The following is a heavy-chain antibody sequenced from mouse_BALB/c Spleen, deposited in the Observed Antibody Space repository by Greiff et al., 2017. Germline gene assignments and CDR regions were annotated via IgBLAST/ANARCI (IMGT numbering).Heavy chain of an antibody. D-gene: IGHD2-14*01. CDR2: IYPGGGYT. J-gene: IGHJ4*01. V-gene: IGHV1-63*02. Sequence: VQLQESGAELVRPGTSVKISCKASGYTFTNYWLGWVKQRPGHGLEWIGDIYPGGGYTNYNEKFKGKATLTADTSSSTAYMQLSSLTSEDSAVYFCARRGGYDAAYAMDYWGQGTSVTVSS. CDR1: GYTFTNYW. CDR3: ARRGGYDAAYAMDY.